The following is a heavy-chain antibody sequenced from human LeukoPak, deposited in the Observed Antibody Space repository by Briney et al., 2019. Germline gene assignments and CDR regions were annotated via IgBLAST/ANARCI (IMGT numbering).Heavy chain of an antibody. CDR1: GGSFNGYY. Sequence: SETLSLTCAVYGGSFNGYYWTWIRQPPGKGLGWIGEINHSGSTDYNPSLKSRVTISVDTSKNRFSLKLNSVTAADTAVYYCARGQLRLSNWGQGSLVIVSS. V-gene: IGHV4-34*01. D-gene: IGHD6-25*01. CDR2: INHSGST. CDR3: ARGQLRLSN. J-gene: IGHJ4*02.